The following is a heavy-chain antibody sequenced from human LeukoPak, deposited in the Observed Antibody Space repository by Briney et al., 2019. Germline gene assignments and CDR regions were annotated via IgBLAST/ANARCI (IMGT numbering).Heavy chain of an antibody. J-gene: IGHJ3*02. D-gene: IGHD2-2*01. V-gene: IGHV3-74*01. CDR3: ARPYASLPNAFGI. CDR2: INGDGSDT. Sequence: PGGALRLSCAAPGFTFNAYWMHWVRQTPGKGLGWVSRINGDGSDTDYADSVKGRFPISQDKAQNTADLHMNRLRAADTALYYCARPYASLPNAFGIWGQGTMVTVAS. CDR1: GFTFNAYW.